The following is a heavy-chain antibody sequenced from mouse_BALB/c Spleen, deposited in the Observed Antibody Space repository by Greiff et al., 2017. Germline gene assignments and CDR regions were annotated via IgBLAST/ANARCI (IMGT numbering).Heavy chain of an antibody. CDR3: ARSGTGNAMDY. CDR1: GFTFSSFG. D-gene: IGHD3-1*01. Sequence: EVNLVESGGGLVQPGGSRKLSCAASGFTFSSFGMHWVRQAPEKGLEWVAYISSGSSTIYYADTVKGRFTISRDNPKNTLFLQMTSLRSEDTAMYYCARSGTGNAMDYWGQGTSVTVSS. CDR2: ISSGSSTI. J-gene: IGHJ4*01. V-gene: IGHV5-17*02.